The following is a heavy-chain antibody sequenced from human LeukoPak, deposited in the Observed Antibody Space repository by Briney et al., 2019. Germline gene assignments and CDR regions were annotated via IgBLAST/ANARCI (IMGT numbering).Heavy chain of an antibody. J-gene: IGHJ4*02. CDR1: GFTSSSYG. D-gene: IGHD3-16*02. CDR2: IRYDGTNK. CDR3: AKGCKRPAWGSYRCNDQFDY. V-gene: IGHV3-30*02. Sequence: GGSLRLSCAPSGFTSSSYGMHWVRQAPGKGLEWVAFIRYDGTNKYYADSVKGRFTISRDNSKNTLYLQMNSLRAEDTAVYYCAKGCKRPAWGSYRCNDQFDYWGQGTLVTVSS.